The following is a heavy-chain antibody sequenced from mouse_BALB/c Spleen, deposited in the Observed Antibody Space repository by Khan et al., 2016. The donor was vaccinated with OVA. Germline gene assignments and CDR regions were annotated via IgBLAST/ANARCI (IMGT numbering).Heavy chain of an antibody. Sequence: EVELVESGGDFVRPGGSLKLSCAASGFTFSTYGMSWVRQTPDKRLEWVATINTGGAYTYYPDTVKGRFTISRDNAKNTLYLQLSSLKSEDTAIXYCARLAYYYNSEGFAYWGRGTLVTVSA. CDR3: ARLAYYYNSEGFAY. J-gene: IGHJ3*01. CDR2: INTGGAYT. D-gene: IGHD1-1*01. CDR1: GFTFSTYG. V-gene: IGHV5-6*01.